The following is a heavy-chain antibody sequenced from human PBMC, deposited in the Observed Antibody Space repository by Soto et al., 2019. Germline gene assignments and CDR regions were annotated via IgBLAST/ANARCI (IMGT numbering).Heavy chain of an antibody. CDR1: GYIFVNYG. CDR3: VMVDNYVTPTPQDV. CDR2: ISPYTGNT. D-gene: IGHD3-16*01. J-gene: IGHJ6*02. V-gene: IGHV1-18*01. Sequence: QVQLVQSGDEVKKPGASVKVSCKASGYIFVNYGIAWVRQAPGQGLEWMGWISPYTGNTHSATKIQGRHTMTTDTSTSTAYMDLGSLTSDDPAVYYCVMVDNYVTPTPQDVWGQGTTVTVSS.